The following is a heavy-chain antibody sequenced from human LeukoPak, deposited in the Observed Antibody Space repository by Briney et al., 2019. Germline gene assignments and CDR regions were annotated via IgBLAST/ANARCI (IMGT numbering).Heavy chain of an antibody. V-gene: IGHV4-4*02. CDR2: IYYSGST. J-gene: IGHJ4*02. CDR1: GGSISSSNW. CDR3: ARGAGYSSGSSD. Sequence: PSGTLSLTCAVSGGSISSSNWWSWVRQPPGKGLEWIGSIYYSGSTYYNPSLKSRVTISVDTSKNQFSLKLSSVTAADTAVYYCARGAGYSSGSSDWGQGTLVTVSS. D-gene: IGHD6-19*01.